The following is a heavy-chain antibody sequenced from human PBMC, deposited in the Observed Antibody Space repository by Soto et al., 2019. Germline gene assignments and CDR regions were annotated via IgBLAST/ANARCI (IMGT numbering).Heavy chain of an antibody. CDR2: INHSGST. V-gene: IGHV4-34*01. Sequence: SETLSLTCAVYGGSFSGYYWSWIRQPPGKGLEWIGEINHSGSTNYNPSLKSRVTISVDTSKNLFSLKLSAVTAADTAVYYCARGQRDLYYYYGMDVWGQGTTVTVSS. J-gene: IGHJ6*02. CDR1: GGSFSGYY. CDR3: ARGQRDLYYYYGMDV.